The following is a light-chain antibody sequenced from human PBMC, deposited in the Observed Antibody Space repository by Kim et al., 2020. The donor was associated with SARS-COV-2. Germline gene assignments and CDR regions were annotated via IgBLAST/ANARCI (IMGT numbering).Light chain of an antibody. V-gene: IGKV3-15*01. J-gene: IGKJ1*01. Sequence: VSPEERATLSCRASQSVSSNLAWYQQKPGQAPRLLIYGASTRATGIPTRFSGSGSGTEFTLTISSLQSEDFAVYYCQQYNNWPLAFGQGTKVDIK. CDR3: QQYNNWPLA. CDR1: QSVSSN. CDR2: GAS.